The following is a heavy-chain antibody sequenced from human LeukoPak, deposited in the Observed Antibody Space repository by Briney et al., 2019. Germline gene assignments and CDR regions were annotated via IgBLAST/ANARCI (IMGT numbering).Heavy chain of an antibody. CDR2: ISAYNGNT. V-gene: IGHV1-18*01. J-gene: IGHJ4*02. CDR3: ARVCGGDCYSDFDY. Sequence: ASVKVSCKASGYTFTSDGIRCVRQAPGQGLEWRGWISAYNGNTNYAQKLQGRVTMTTDTSTSTAYMELRSLRSDDTAVYYCARVCGGDCYSDFDYWGQGTLVTVSS. CDR1: GYTFTSDG. D-gene: IGHD2-21*02.